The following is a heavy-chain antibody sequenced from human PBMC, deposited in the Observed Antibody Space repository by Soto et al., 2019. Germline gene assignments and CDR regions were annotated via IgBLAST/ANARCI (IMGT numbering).Heavy chain of an antibody. D-gene: IGHD3-10*01. CDR2: ISYDGSNK. J-gene: IGHJ6*02. V-gene: IGHV3-30*18. CDR1: GFTFRPYG. Sequence: QVQLVESGGDVVQPGRSLRLSCAASGFTFRPYGMHWVRQAPGKGLEWVAGISYDGSNKYYADSVKGRFTISRDNSRITLYLQMNRLRAEDTAVYYCAKDRLLWFGELLWPPTRTGYGMDVWGQGTTVTVSS. CDR3: AKDRLLWFGELLWPPTRTGYGMDV.